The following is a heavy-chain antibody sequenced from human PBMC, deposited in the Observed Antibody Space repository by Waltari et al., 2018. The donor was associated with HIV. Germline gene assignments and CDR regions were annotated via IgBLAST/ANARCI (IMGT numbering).Heavy chain of an antibody. CDR2: ISGSGGST. J-gene: IGHJ4*02. CDR3: AKGAPLYSGYDFGGDY. V-gene: IGHV3-23*01. Sequence: EVQLLESGGGLVQPGGSLRLSCAASGFTFSSYAMSWVRQAPGKGLEWVSAISGSGGSTYYADSGKGRFTISRDNSKNTLYLQMNSLRAEDTAVYYCAKGAPLYSGYDFGGDYWGQGTLVTVSS. CDR1: GFTFSSYA. D-gene: IGHD5-12*01.